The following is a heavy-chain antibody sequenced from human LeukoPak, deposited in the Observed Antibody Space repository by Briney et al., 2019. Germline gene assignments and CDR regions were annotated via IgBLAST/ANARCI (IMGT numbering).Heavy chain of an antibody. CDR3: ATNGWYCLDH. CDR2: IYHSESP. Sequence: PSETLSLTCAVSGGSISSTNWWNWVRQPPGKGLEWIGEIYHSESPNYNPSLQSRVTISVDKSNNHFSLRLTSVTAADTAVYYCATNGWYCLDHWGQGALVTVSS. D-gene: IGHD6-19*01. J-gene: IGHJ1*01. V-gene: IGHV4-4*02. CDR1: GGSISSTNW.